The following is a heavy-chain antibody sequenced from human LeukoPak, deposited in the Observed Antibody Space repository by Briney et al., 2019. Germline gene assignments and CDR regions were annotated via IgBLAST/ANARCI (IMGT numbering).Heavy chain of an antibody. D-gene: IGHD3-10*01. CDR3: ARERWVVRGVISWFDP. Sequence: GGSLRLSCAASGFTFSSYGMHWVRQAPGKGLEWVSVIYSGGSTYYADSVKGRFTISRDNSKNTLYLQMNSLRAEDTAVYYCARERWVVRGVISWFDPWGQGTLVTVSS. V-gene: IGHV3-53*01. CDR2: IYSGGST. CDR1: GFTFSSYG. J-gene: IGHJ5*02.